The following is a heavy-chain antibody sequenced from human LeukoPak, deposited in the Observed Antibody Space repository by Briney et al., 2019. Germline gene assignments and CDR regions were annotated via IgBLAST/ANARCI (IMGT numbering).Heavy chain of an antibody. Sequence: PGGSLRLSCAASGFTLDDYAMHWVRHVPGKGLEWVSGISWNSGSIGYADSVKGRFTISRDNAKNSLYLQMNSLRAEDMALYYCAKASGSYDYYYMEGWGKRTTVTVSS. CDR2: ISWNSGSI. V-gene: IGHV3-9*03. J-gene: IGHJ6*03. CDR3: AKASGSYDYYYMEG. D-gene: IGHD1-26*01. CDR1: GFTLDDYA.